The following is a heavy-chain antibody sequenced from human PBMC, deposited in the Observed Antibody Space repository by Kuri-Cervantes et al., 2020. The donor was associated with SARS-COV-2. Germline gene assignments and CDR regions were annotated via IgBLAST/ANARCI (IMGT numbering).Heavy chain of an antibody. V-gene: IGHV1-2*02. CDR3: ATPGHWLNDAFDI. Sequence: ASVKVSCKASGYTFTGYYMHWVRQAPGQGLEWMGWINPSGGTKYAQKFQGRVTMTRDTSISTAYMELSRLRSDDTAVYYCATPGHWLNDAFDIWGQGTMVTVSS. CDR1: GYTFTGYY. CDR2: INPSGGT. D-gene: IGHD6-19*01. J-gene: IGHJ3*02.